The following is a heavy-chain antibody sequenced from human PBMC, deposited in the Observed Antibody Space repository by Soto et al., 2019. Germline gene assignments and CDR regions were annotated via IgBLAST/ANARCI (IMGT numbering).Heavy chain of an antibody. D-gene: IGHD2-2*02. Sequence: QVQLVESGGGVFQPGRSLRLSCAASGFTFSTYAMHWVRQAPGKGLEWVALISYDGNNKYYADSVKGRFTISRDNSTNKLLLRMHSFRAKDTAFYYCARVLLDLWALDYWGQGTLVTVSS. CDR2: ISYDGNNK. CDR3: ARVLLDLWALDY. V-gene: IGHV3-30-3*01. CDR1: GFTFSTYA. J-gene: IGHJ4*02.